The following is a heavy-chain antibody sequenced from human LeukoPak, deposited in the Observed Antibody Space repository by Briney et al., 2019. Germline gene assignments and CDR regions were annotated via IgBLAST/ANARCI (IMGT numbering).Heavy chain of an antibody. CDR3: ARIPLLRLGELSLNRYYFDY. D-gene: IGHD3-16*02. Sequence: ASVKVSCKASGYTFTSYYMHWVRQAPGQGLERMGIINPSGGSTSYAQKFQGRVTMTRDTSISTAYMELSRLRSDDTAVYYCARIPLLRLGELSLNRYYFDYWGQGTLVTVSS. CDR2: INPSGGST. J-gene: IGHJ4*02. CDR1: GYTFTSYY. V-gene: IGHV1-46*01.